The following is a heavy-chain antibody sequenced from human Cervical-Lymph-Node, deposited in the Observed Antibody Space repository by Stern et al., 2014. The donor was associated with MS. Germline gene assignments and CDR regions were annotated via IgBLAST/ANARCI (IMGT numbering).Heavy chain of an antibody. CDR2: IYYSGST. CDR3: ARDLRYYYDSSGYYYRWFDP. J-gene: IGHJ5*02. D-gene: IGHD3-22*01. CDR1: GGPISSGGYY. V-gene: IGHV4-31*03. Sequence: QVQLQESGPGLVKPSQTLSLTCTVSGGPISSGGYYWSWIRQHPGKGLEWIGYIYYSGSTYYNPSLKSRVTISVDTSKNQFSLKLSSVTAADTAVYYCARDLRYYYDSSGYYYRWFDPWGQGTLVTVSS.